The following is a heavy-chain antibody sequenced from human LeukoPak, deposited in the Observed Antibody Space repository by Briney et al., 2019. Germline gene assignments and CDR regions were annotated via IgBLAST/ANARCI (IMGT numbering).Heavy chain of an antibody. CDR2: ISNVGSST. CDR3: ARDYLGWFDP. J-gene: IGHJ5*02. Sequence: GGSLRLSCAASGFTYSSSWMHWVRQAPGKGLVWVSRISNVGSSTNYADSVKGRFTISRDNAKNTLYLQMNSLRAEDTAVYYCARDYLGWFDPWGQGTLVTVSS. V-gene: IGHV3-74*01. CDR1: GFTYSSSW.